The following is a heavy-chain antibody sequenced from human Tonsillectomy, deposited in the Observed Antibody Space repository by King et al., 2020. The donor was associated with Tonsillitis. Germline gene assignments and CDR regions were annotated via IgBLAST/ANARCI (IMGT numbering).Heavy chain of an antibody. D-gene: IGHD2-15*01. Sequence: VQLVESRGGLVKPGGSLRLSCAASGFTFIDYYMICFRQAPGKGLQWVSYSSTRRDYTNYSDSVKGRFTISRDNAKKSLYLHMNGLRAEDTAVYYCARSPLDCSGGSCYLDYWGQGTLVTVSS. V-gene: IGHV3-11*05. CDR1: GFTFIDYY. CDR3: ARSPLDCSGGSCYLDY. CDR2: SSTRRDYT. J-gene: IGHJ4*02.